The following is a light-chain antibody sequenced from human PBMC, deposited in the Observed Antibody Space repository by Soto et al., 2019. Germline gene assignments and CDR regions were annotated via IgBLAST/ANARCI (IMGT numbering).Light chain of an antibody. CDR1: QSISSY. CDR2: AAS. Sequence: DIQMTQSPSSLSASVGDRVIMTCRASQSISSYLNWYQQKPGGAPDLLIYAASSLQSGVPSRFSGSGSGTDFTLTISSLQPEDFATYYCQQSYRNPITFGGGTKVDIK. V-gene: IGKV1-39*01. J-gene: IGKJ4*01. CDR3: QQSYRNPIT.